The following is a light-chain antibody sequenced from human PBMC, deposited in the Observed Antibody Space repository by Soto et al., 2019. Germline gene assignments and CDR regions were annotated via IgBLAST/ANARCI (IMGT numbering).Light chain of an antibody. CDR3: QQSDKLPLT. Sequence: DIQMTQSPSSLSASVGARVTITCQASQDIRNYLNWYQQRPGQDPKLLISDASNLEAGVPSRFSGSGSGTDFTFTISSLRPEDIATYYCQQSDKLPLTFGGGTKVEIK. V-gene: IGKV1-33*01. CDR1: QDIRNY. CDR2: DAS. J-gene: IGKJ4*01.